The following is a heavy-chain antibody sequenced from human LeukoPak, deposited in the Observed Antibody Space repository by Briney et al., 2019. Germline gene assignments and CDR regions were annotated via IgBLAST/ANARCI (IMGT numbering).Heavy chain of an antibody. Sequence: ASVKVSCKASGYTFTSYGISWARQAPGQGLEWMGWISAYNGSTNYAQKLQGRVTMTTDTSTSTAYMELRSLRSDDTAVYYCARDGYGEGWFDPWGQGTLVTVSS. D-gene: IGHD4-17*01. CDR3: ARDGYGEGWFDP. J-gene: IGHJ5*02. CDR2: ISAYNGST. V-gene: IGHV1-18*01. CDR1: GYTFTSYG.